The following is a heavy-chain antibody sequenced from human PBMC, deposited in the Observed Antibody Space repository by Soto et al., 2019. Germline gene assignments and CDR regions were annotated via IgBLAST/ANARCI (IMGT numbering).Heavy chain of an antibody. Sequence: QVQLVQSGAEVKKPGASVKVSCKASGYTFTSYAMHWVRQAPGQRLEWMGWINAGNGNTKYSQKFQGRVTITRDTSASTAYMELSSLRSEDTAVYYCARQAEGGYNSGYWGQGTLVTVSS. CDR1: GYTFTSYA. J-gene: IGHJ4*02. V-gene: IGHV1-3*01. CDR2: INAGNGNT. CDR3: ARQAEGGYNSGY. D-gene: IGHD5-12*01.